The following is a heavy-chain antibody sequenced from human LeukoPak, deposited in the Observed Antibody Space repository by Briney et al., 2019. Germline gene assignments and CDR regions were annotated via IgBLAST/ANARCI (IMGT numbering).Heavy chain of an antibody. J-gene: IGHJ4*02. V-gene: IGHV3-23*01. CDR3: AKDRYDFWSGREFDY. CDR2: ISISGGTT. D-gene: IGHD3-3*01. Sequence: GGSLRLSCAASGFTFSSYAMSWVRQAPGKGLEWVSTISISGGTTYYADSVKGRFTISRDNSKNTLYLQMNSLRAEDTAVYYCAKDRYDFWSGREFDYWGQGTLVTVSS. CDR1: GFTFSSYA.